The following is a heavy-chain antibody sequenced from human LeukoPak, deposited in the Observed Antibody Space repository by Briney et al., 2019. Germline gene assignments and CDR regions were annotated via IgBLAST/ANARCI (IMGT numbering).Heavy chain of an antibody. J-gene: IGHJ5*02. Sequence: GGSLRLSCAASGFTFSDYYMSWIRQAPGKGLEWVSYISSSGSTIYYADSVKGRFTISRDNAKNSLYLQMNSLRAEDTAVYFCARSITMIVDWFDPWGQGTLVTVSS. CDR3: ARSITMIVDWFDP. CDR2: ISSSGSTI. D-gene: IGHD3-22*01. V-gene: IGHV3-11*04. CDR1: GFTFSDYY.